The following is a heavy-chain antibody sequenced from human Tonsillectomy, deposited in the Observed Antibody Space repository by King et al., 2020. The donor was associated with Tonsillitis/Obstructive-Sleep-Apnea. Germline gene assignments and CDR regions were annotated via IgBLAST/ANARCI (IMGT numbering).Heavy chain of an antibody. CDR2: IKQDGREK. Sequence: VQLVESGGGVVQPGGSLRLSCSASGFTFSHYWMTWVRQAPGKGLEWVASIKQDGREKYHVESVKGRFTISRDNAKNSLYLQMNTLRAEDTAVYYCARDSVLNIVEGYYMDVWGKGTTVTVSS. V-gene: IGHV3-7*01. J-gene: IGHJ6*03. CDR1: GFTFSHYW. CDR3: ARDSVLNIVEGYYMDV. D-gene: IGHD2-21*01.